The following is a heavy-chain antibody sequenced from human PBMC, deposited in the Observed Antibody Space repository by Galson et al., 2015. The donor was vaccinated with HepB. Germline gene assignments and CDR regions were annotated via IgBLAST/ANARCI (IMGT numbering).Heavy chain of an antibody. J-gene: IGHJ3*02. CDR2: ISAYNGNT. V-gene: IGHV1-18*01. D-gene: IGHD3-10*01. CDR1: GYTFTSYG. Sequence: SVKVSCKASGYTFTSYGISWVRQAPGQGLEWMGWISAYNGNTNYAQKLQGRVTMTTNTSTSTAYMELRSLRSDDTAVYYCAREITMVRGVILGAFDIWGQGTMVTVSS. CDR3: AREITMVRGVILGAFDI.